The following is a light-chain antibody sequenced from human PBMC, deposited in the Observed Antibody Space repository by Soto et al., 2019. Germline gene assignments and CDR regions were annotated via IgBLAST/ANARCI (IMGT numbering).Light chain of an antibody. Sequence: QSALTQPASLSGSPGQSITISCTGTSSDFGGYNYVSWYQQHPGKAPKLMIYDVSNRPSGVSNRFSGSKSGNTASLTISGLQAEDEADYYCSSYTSSSTSYVFGTGTKVTVL. CDR2: DVS. CDR1: SSDFGGYNY. CDR3: SSYTSSSTSYV. J-gene: IGLJ1*01. V-gene: IGLV2-14*01.